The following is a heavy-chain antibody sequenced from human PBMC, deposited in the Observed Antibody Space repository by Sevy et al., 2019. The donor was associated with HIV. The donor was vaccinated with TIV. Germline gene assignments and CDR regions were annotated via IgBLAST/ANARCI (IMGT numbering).Heavy chain of an antibody. D-gene: IGHD3-22*01. CDR2: IYSGDST. J-gene: IGHJ3*02. Sequence: GGSLRLSCAASEFSVSNSYMSWVRQAPGKGLQWVSVIYSGDSTYYTDSVKGRLTISRDNSKNTLYLQMNSLRAEDTAVYYCARLSVYYYDSSGYYTTGHAFDIWGQGTMVTVSS. CDR3: ARLSVYYYDSSGYYTTGHAFDI. V-gene: IGHV3-53*01. CDR1: EFSVSNSY.